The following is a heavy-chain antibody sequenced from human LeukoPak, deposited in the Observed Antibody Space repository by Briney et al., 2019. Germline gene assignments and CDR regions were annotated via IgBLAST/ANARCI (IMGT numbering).Heavy chain of an antibody. D-gene: IGHD6-19*01. V-gene: IGHV3-30*18. Sequence: PGGSLRLSCAASGFTFSNYAMHWVRQAPGKGLERVAVMSYDGRNKYYADSVKGRITISRDNSKNTLYLQINSLRVEDTAVYYCAKQGSSGWYGDYWGQGTLVTVSS. CDR3: AKQGSSGWYGDY. CDR1: GFTFSNYA. J-gene: IGHJ4*02. CDR2: MSYDGRNK.